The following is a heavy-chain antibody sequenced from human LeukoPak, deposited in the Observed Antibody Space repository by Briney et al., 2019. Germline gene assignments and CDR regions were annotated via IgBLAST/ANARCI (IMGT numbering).Heavy chain of an antibody. CDR3: ARGGAIQLWLAPLDY. V-gene: IGHV4-61*01. CDR1: GGSVSSGSYY. D-gene: IGHD5-18*01. Sequence: ASETLSLTCTVSGGSVSSGSYYWSWIRQPPGKGLEWIGYIYYSGSTNYNPSLKSRVTISVDTSKNQFSLKLSSVTAADTAVYYCARGGAIQLWLAPLDYWGQGTLVTVSS. CDR2: IYYSGST. J-gene: IGHJ4*02.